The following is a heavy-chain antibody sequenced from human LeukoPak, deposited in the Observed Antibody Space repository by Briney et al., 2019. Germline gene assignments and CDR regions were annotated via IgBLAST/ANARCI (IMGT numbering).Heavy chain of an antibody. D-gene: IGHD5-24*01. V-gene: IGHV1-2*02. CDR3: ARGLIVREGYYYLSGAVHL. CDR1: GYTFTGYY. Sequence: GASVKVSCKASGYTFTGYYMHWVRQAPGQGLEWMGWMNPNSGGTNYAQKFLGRVTMTRDTYMSPAYMELSRLRADDAALYHGARGLIVREGYYYLSGAVHLLGQGKLGTVFS. J-gene: IGHJ3*01. CDR2: MNPNSGGT.